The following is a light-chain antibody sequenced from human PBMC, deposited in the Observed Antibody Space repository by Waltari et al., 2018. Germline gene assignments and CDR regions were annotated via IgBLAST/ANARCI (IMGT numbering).Light chain of an antibody. J-gene: IGKJ1*01. CDR2: KAS. CDR3: LQYDIYWA. V-gene: IGKV1-5*03. Sequence: DIQMTQSPSTLSASGGDRVTITCRASQSINSWLAWYQQKPGKAPKLLIYKASSLQTGVPSRFSGSGSGTEFTLTISSLQPDDFATYFCLQYDIYWAFGQGTKVEVK. CDR1: QSINSW.